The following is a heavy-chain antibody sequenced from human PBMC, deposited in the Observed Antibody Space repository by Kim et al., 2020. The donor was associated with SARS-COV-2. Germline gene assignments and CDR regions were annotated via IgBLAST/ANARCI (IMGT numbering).Heavy chain of an antibody. D-gene: IGHD3-9*01. J-gene: IGHJ3*01. CDR2: IGGSVDRT. CDR3: AKDIFRWAFDV. Sequence: GGSLRLSCAASGFGVGGNAMAWVRQAPGKGLEWVSAIGGSVDRTDYPDSVKGRFTISRDTSKNTIYMQMNSLRDDDTAVYFCAKDIFRWAFDVWGQGTVVTVSS. CDR1: GFGVGGNA. V-gene: IGHV3-23*01.